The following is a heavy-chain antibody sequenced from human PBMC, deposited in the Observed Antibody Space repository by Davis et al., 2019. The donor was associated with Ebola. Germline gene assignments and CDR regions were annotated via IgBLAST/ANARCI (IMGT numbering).Heavy chain of an antibody. CDR1: GGSISSSSYY. CDR2: INHSGST. Sequence: MPSETLSLTCTVSGGSISSSSYYWGWIRQPPGKGLEWIGEINHSGSTNYNPSLKSRVTISVDTSKNQFSLKLSSVTAADTAVYYCARVRAYYYYYGMDVWGQGTTVTVSS. J-gene: IGHJ6*02. D-gene: IGHD4-17*01. CDR3: ARVRAYYYYYGMDV. V-gene: IGHV4-39*07.